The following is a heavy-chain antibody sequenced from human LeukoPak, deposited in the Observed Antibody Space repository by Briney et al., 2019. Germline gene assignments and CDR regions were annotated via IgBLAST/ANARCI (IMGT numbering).Heavy chain of an antibody. CDR2: IWYDGSNR. CDR3: ARDRGDYDILTGYFNNWFDP. Sequence: PGGSLRLSCAASGFTFSSYGMHWVRQAPGKGLEWVAVIWYDGSNRYYADSVKGRFTISRDNSKNTLYLQMNSLRAEDTAAYYCARDRGDYDILTGYFNNWFDPWGQGTLVTVSS. J-gene: IGHJ5*02. V-gene: IGHV3-33*01. D-gene: IGHD3-9*01. CDR1: GFTFSSYG.